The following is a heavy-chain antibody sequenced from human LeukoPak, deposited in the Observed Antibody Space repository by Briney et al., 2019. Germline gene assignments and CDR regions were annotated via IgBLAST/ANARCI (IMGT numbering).Heavy chain of an antibody. CDR1: GFSFSHFG. CDR3: ARQTTVATDF. Sequence: PGGSLRLSCTASGFSFSHFGMHWVSQAPGKGLEWVTLIYYDGTNRYYADSVKGRFTVSRDNSNNTVYLQMNSLRVEDTAVYYCARQTTVATDFWGQGTLVTVSS. CDR2: IYYDGTNR. J-gene: IGHJ4*02. V-gene: IGHV3-33*01. D-gene: IGHD4-23*01.